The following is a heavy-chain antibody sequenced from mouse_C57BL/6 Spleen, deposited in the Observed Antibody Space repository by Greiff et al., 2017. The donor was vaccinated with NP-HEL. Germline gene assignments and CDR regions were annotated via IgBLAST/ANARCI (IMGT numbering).Heavy chain of an antibody. CDR1: GFTFTDYY. J-gene: IGHJ4*01. V-gene: IGHV7-3*01. CDR3: ARRSLYAMDY. CDR2: IRNKANGYTT. D-gene: IGHD6-1*01. Sequence: EVQVVESGGGLVQPGGSLSLSCAASGFTFTDYYMSWVRQPPGKALEWLGFIRNKANGYTTEYSASVKGRFTISRDNSQSILYLQMNALRAEDSATYYCARRSLYAMDYWGQGTSVTVSS.